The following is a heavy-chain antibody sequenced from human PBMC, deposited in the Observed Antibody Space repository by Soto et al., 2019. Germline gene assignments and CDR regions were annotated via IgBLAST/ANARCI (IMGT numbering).Heavy chain of an antibody. CDR2: IIPIFGTA. J-gene: IGHJ4*02. V-gene: IGHV1-69*12. CDR1: GGTFSSYA. Sequence: QVQLVQSGAEVKKPGSSVKVSCKASGGTFSSYAISWVRQAPGQGLEWMGGIIPIFGTANYAQKFQGRVTITADESTRTADMGRSSLRSGDTAVYYCARTGTWIQAYYFASWGQGTLVTFSS. CDR3: ARTGTWIQAYYFAS. D-gene: IGHD5-18*01.